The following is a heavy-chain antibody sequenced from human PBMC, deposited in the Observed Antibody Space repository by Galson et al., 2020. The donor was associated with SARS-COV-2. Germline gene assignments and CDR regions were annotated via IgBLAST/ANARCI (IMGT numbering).Heavy chain of an antibody. V-gene: IGHV3-30*18. J-gene: IGHJ6*02. CDR1: GITFSGYA. CDR3: ANNREIQGIVAPFYYHGMDV. D-gene: IGHD2-15*01. Sequence: GGYLRLSCAASGITFSGYAMHWVRQAPGKGLEWVAVISFDGSNKYYADSVRGRFTISRDNSKDTLYMQMNSLRAEDTAVYYCANNREIQGIVAPFYYHGMDVWGQGTTVTVSS. CDR2: ISFDGSNK.